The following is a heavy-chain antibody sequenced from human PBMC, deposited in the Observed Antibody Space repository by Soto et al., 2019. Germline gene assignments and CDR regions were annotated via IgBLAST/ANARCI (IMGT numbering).Heavy chain of an antibody. Sequence: SETLSLTCAVSGGSISSSNWWSWVRQPPGKGLEWIGEIYHSGSTNYNPSLKSRVTISVDKSKNQFSLKLSSVTAADTAVYYCAILYGSGSYYNVHYYYYGMDVWGPGTKVPVSS. CDR3: AILYGSGSYYNVHYYYYGMDV. CDR1: GGSISSSNW. D-gene: IGHD3-10*01. CDR2: IYHSGST. V-gene: IGHV4-4*02. J-gene: IGHJ6*02.